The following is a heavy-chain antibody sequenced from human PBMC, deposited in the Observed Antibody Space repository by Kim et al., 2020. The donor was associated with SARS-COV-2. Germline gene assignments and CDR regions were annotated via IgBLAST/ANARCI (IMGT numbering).Heavy chain of an antibody. CDR1: GYTLTELS. CDR2: FDPEDGET. V-gene: IGHV1-24*01. CDR3: ATGRHHYDILTGYYTGLGGVGFDY. Sequence: ASVKVSCKVSGYTLTELSMHWVRQAPGKGLEWMGGFDPEDGETIYAQKFQGRVTMTEDTSTDTAYMELSSLRSEDTAVYYCATGRHHYDILTGYYTGLGGVGFDYWGQGTLVTVSS. D-gene: IGHD3-9*01. J-gene: IGHJ4*02.